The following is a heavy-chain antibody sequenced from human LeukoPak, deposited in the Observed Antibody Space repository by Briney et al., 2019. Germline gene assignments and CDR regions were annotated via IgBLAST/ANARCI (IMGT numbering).Heavy chain of an antibody. CDR3: ARDLVEMATIVGGRLDY. D-gene: IGHD5-24*01. CDR2: ISSSSDYI. V-gene: IGHV3-21*01. J-gene: IGHJ4*02. CDR1: GFTFTSYW. Sequence: GGSLRLSCAASGFTFTSYWMSWVRQAPGKGLEWVSSISSSSDYIYYADSVKGRFTISRDNAKNSLYLQMNSLRAEDTAVYYCARDLVEMATIVGGRLDYWGQGILVTVSS.